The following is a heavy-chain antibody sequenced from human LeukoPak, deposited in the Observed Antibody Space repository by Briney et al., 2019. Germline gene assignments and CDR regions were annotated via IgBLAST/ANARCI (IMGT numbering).Heavy chain of an antibody. CDR2: ISSSSSYT. D-gene: IGHD4/OR15-4a*01. J-gene: IGHJ4*02. V-gene: IGHV3-21*01. CDR1: GFTFSSYS. Sequence: GGSLRLSCAASGFTFSSYSMNWVRQAPGKGLEWVSSISSSSSYTYYADSVKGRFTISRDNANNSLYLQMNSLGAEDTAVYYCARAVLARLVDYWGQGTLVTVSS. CDR3: ARAVLARLVDY.